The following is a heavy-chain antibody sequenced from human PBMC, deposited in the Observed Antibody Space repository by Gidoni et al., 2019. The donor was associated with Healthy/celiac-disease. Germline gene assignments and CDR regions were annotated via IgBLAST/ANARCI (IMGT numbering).Heavy chain of an antibody. CDR1: GFTFDDYR. CDR2: ISWDGGST. Sequence: EVQLVESGGVVVQPGGSRRLSCAASGFTFDDYRMHWVRQATGKGLELGYLISWDGGSTYYAESVKGRFTISRDNSKNSLYLKMNSLRNEDTALYYCANDISSSSPPPIGMDVWGQGTTVTVSS. D-gene: IGHD6-13*01. J-gene: IGHJ6*02. CDR3: ANDISSSSPPPIGMDV. V-gene: IGHV3-43*01.